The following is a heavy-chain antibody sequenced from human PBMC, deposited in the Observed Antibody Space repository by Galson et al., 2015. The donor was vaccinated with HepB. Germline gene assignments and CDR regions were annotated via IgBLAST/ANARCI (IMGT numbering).Heavy chain of an antibody. Sequence: SVKVSCKASGYTFTGYYMHWVRQAPGQGLEWMGRINPNSGGTNYAQKFQGRVTMTRDTSISTAYMELSRLGSDDTAVYYCARDLSHLTTVVAYYYYGMDVWGQGATVTVSS. CDR1: GYTFTGYY. CDR3: ARDLSHLTTVVAYYYYGMDV. D-gene: IGHD4-23*01. V-gene: IGHV1-2*06. CDR2: INPNSGGT. J-gene: IGHJ6*02.